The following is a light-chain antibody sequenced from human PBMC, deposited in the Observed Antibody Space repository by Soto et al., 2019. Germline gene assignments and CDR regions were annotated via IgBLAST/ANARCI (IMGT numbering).Light chain of an antibody. J-gene: IGKJ1*01. Sequence: DIVMTQSPLSLPFTPGEPASISCRSSQSLLHSNGNHYLEWYFQKPGQSPQLLIYLASIRASGVPDRFSGSGSGTDFTLKISRVEAEDVGVYYCMQALHTPRTFXQGTKVDIK. CDR3: MQALHTPRT. CDR2: LAS. V-gene: IGKV2-28*01. CDR1: QSLLHSNGNHY.